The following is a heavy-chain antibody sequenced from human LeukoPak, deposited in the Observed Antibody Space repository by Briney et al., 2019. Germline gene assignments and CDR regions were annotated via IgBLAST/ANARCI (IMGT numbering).Heavy chain of an antibody. CDR1: GFTFSSYA. V-gene: IGHV3-23*01. Sequence: GGSLRLSCAASGFTFSSYAMSWVRQAPGKGLEWVSAISGSGGSTYYADSVKGRFTISRDNSKNTLYLRMNSLRAEDTAVYYCAKLPYSSGWYWLDYWGQGTLVTVSS. CDR3: AKLPYSSGWYWLDY. D-gene: IGHD6-19*01. CDR2: ISGSGGST. J-gene: IGHJ4*02.